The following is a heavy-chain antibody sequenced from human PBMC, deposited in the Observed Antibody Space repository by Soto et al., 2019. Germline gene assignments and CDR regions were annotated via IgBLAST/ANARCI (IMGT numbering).Heavy chain of an antibody. J-gene: IGHJ4*02. CDR2: INHSGST. CDR3: ARSTTVTLLIDS. CDR1: GGSFSGYY. Sequence: SETLSLTCAVYGGSFSGYYWSWIRQPPGKGLEWIGEINHSGSTNYNPSLKSRVTISVDRSKNQFSLKLTSVTAADTAVYYCARSTTVTLLIDSWGQGTLVTVSS. V-gene: IGHV4-34*01. D-gene: IGHD4-17*01.